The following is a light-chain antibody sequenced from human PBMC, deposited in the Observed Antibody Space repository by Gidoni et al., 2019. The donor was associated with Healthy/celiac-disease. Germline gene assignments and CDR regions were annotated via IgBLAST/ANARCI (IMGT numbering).Light chain of an antibody. CDR3: KERYSTPHTT. Sequence: IQLTHSPSSLHASVGDRVTLTCRASPRITSYLNWYKQKSGKAPKLLIYGAYSLQSGVPSRFSDRVCGTYFTLNIHSLQPEDCETYYCKERYSTPHTTFGQGTKLEIK. CDR2: GAY. J-gene: IGKJ2*01. V-gene: IGKV1-39*01. CDR1: PRITSY.